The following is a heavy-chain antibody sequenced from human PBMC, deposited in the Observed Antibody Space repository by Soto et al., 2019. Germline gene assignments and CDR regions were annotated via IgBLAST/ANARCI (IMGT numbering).Heavy chain of an antibody. CDR3: ARGEGRLVGTWFDP. V-gene: IGHV4-34*01. Sequence: TSQTLSLSCYFYCGSFGKYDWHWIRTPPGKGLEWLGEINHSGSTNYNPSLESRVTISLDTSKTQFSLKLTSVTAADTAVYYCARGEGRLVGTWFDPWGQGNLVTVSS. D-gene: IGHD5-12*01. CDR2: INHSGST. J-gene: IGHJ5*02. CDR1: CGSFGKYD.